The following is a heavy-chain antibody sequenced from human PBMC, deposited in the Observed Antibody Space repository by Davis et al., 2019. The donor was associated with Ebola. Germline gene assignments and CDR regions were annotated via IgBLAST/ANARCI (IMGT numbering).Heavy chain of an antibody. Sequence: ASAMVSCKASAYIFTTYYLHWVRHAPGQGLEWMGVINPSSGSTTYAPKFEGRVTMIRDTSTSTIYMELKSLRTEDTAIYYCARVAPLHGDYDYWGQGTLVTVSS. D-gene: IGHD4-17*01. CDR1: AYIFTTYY. V-gene: IGHV1-46*01. CDR2: INPSSGST. CDR3: ARVAPLHGDYDY. J-gene: IGHJ4*02.